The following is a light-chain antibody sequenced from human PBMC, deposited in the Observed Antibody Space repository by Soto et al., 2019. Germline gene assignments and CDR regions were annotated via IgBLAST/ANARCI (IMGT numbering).Light chain of an antibody. CDR1: FNGVGGYNY. J-gene: IGLJ3*02. V-gene: IGLV2-8*01. CDR2: EVY. Sequence: QSVLTQPPSASGSPGQSVTISCTGTFNGVGGYNYVSWYQQHPGKAPKVIIYEVYKRPSGVPDRFSGSRSGKTASLTVSGLQADDEADYYCSSYVGNNNLVFGGGTKVTVL. CDR3: SSYVGNNNLV.